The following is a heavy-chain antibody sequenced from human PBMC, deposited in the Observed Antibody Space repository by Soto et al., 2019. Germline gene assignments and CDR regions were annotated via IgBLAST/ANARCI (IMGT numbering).Heavy chain of an antibody. V-gene: IGHV3-30*18. Sequence: GGSLRLSCAASGFTFSSYGMHWVRQAPGKGLEWVAVISYDGSNKYYADSVKGRFTISRDNSKNTLYLQMNSLRAEDTAVYYCAKDYGDEMGWFDPWGQGTLVTVSS. CDR1: GFTFSSYG. CDR2: ISYDGSNK. CDR3: AKDYGDEMGWFDP. D-gene: IGHD2-8*01. J-gene: IGHJ5*02.